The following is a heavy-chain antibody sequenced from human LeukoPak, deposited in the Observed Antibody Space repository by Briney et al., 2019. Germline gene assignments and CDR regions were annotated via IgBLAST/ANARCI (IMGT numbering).Heavy chain of an antibody. Sequence: ASVKVSCKASGYAFTSYYMHWVRQAPGQGLEWMGWINTNTGSPTYAQGFTGRFVFSLDASVSTAYLQIRRLKAEDTAVYYCARVPFVVMGDTGNWFDPWGQGTLVTVSS. CDR3: ARVPFVVMGDTGNWFDP. D-gene: IGHD2-8*01. CDR1: GYAFTSYY. J-gene: IGHJ5*02. V-gene: IGHV7-4-1*01. CDR2: INTNTGSP.